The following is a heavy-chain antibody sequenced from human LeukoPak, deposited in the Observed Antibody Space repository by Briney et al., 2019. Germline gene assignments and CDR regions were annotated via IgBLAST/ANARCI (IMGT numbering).Heavy chain of an antibody. CDR1: GYTFTGYY. V-gene: IGHV1-8*02. J-gene: IGHJ3*02. CDR3: ALSGYSSDDAFDI. CDR2: MNPSSGKT. D-gene: IGHD3-22*01. Sequence: ASVKVSCKASGYTFTGYYMHWVRQAVGQGLEWMGWMNPSSGKTGCVQKIVGRVTMTRSTSESTAYMELSSLTSDDTAVYYCALSGYSSDDAFDIWGQGTVVTVSS.